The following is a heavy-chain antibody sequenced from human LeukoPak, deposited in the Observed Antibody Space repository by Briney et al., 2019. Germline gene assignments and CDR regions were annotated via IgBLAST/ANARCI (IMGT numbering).Heavy chain of an antibody. D-gene: IGHD3-9*01. Sequence: SETLSLTCTVSGGSISSSSYYWGWIRQPPGKGLEWIGSIYYSGSTYYNPSLKSRVTISVDTSKNQFSLKLSSVTAADTAVYYCARDKPTDYDILTGQYYFDYWGQGTLVTVSS. J-gene: IGHJ4*02. V-gene: IGHV4-39*07. CDR2: IYYSGST. CDR3: ARDKPTDYDILTGQYYFDY. CDR1: GGSISSSSYY.